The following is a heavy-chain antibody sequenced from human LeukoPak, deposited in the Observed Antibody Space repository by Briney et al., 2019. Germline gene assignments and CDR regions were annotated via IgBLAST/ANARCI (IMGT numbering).Heavy chain of an antibody. Sequence: GASVKVSCKASGGTFSSYAISWVRQAPGQGLEWMGRINPNSGGTNYAQKFQGRVTMTRDTSISTAYMELSRLRSDDTAVYYCATLGLSGHNHPWGYWGQGTLVTVSS. CDR1: GGTFSSYA. CDR2: INPNSGGT. J-gene: IGHJ4*02. CDR3: ATLGLSGHNHPWGY. D-gene: IGHD2-15*01. V-gene: IGHV1-2*06.